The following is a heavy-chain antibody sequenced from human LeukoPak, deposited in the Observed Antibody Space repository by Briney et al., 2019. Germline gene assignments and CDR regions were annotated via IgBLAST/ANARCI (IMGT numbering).Heavy chain of an antibody. J-gene: IGHJ4*02. Sequence: GGSLRLSCAASGFTFSSYAMSWVRQAPGKGLEWVSAISGSGGSTYYADSVKGRFTISRDNSKNTLYLQMNSLRAEDTAVYYCAKGLYYYDSSGSYYWGQGTLVTVSS. V-gene: IGHV3-23*01. CDR2: ISGSGGST. CDR3: AKGLYYYDSSGSYY. D-gene: IGHD3-22*01. CDR1: GFTFSSYA.